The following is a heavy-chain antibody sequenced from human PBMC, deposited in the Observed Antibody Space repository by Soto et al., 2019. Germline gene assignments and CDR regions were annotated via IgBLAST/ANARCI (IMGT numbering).Heavy chain of an antibody. V-gene: IGHV3-30*18. J-gene: IGHJ4*02. CDR2: ISYDGGNQ. CDR3: AKKLGDPTDV. Sequence: QVRLVESGGGVVLPGRPLRLSCAASGFAFSTSDIHWVRQAPGKGLEWVALISYDGGNQYYADSVKGRFTIARDNSKSAFHLQMNSLTTQEPACYYCAKKLGDPTDVCGQGTLVTVSS. CDR1: GFAFSTSD. D-gene: IGHD4-17*01.